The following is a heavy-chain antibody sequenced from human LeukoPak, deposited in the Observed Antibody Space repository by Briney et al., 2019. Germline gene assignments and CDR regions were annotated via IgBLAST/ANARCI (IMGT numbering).Heavy chain of an antibody. J-gene: IGHJ4*02. CDR3: AREANSENYRGLDY. Sequence: SETLSLTCTVSGGSISSGSYYWSWIRQPAGKGLELIGRIYTSGSTNYNPSLKSRVTISVDTSKNQFSLKLSSVTAADTAVYYCAREANSENYRGLDYWGQGTLVTVSS. CDR2: IYTSGST. CDR1: GGSISSGSYY. V-gene: IGHV4-61*02. D-gene: IGHD1-26*01.